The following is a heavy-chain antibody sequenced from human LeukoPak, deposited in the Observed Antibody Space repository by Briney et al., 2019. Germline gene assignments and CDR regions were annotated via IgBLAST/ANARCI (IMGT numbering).Heavy chain of an antibody. CDR1: GFTFRSYW. D-gene: IGHD3-10*01. CDR2: INQEGSER. Sequence: GGSLRLSCAASGFTFRSYWMTWVRQAPGKGLEWVGNINQEGSERYYVDSMRGRFTISRDNAKNSLYLEMNSLRVEDTAVYYCVRERASENYYKTSPFDLCGQGTLVNVSP. J-gene: IGHJ4*02. CDR3: VRERASENYYKTSPFDL. V-gene: IGHV3-7*01.